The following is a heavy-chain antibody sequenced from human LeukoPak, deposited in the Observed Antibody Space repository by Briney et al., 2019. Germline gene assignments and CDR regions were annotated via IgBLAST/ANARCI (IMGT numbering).Heavy chain of an antibody. Sequence: SETPSLTCTVSGVSISSSSYYWGWIRQPPGKGLEWIGSIYYSGSTYYNPSLKSRVTISVDTSKNQFSLKLSSVTAADTAVYYCARQQTLITMIVVAQGGAFDIWGQGTMVTVSS. V-gene: IGHV4-39*01. CDR3: ARQQTLITMIVVAQGGAFDI. D-gene: IGHD3-22*01. CDR2: IYYSGST. CDR1: GVSISSSSYY. J-gene: IGHJ3*02.